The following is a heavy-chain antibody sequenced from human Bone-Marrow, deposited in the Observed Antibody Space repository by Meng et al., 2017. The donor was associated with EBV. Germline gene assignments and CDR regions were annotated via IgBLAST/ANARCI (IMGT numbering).Heavy chain of an antibody. CDR1: GYTFTGYY. D-gene: IGHD3-10*01. J-gene: IGHJ5*02. Sequence: QGQLVQCGAEVNKPGASVKVSCKASGYTFTGYYMHWVRQAPGQGLEWMGRINPNSGGTNYAQKFQGRVTMTRDTSISTAYMELSRLRSDDTAVYYCARRVTMVRGVITNWFDPWGQGTLVTVSS. CDR3: ARRVTMVRGVITNWFDP. CDR2: INPNSGGT. V-gene: IGHV1-2*06.